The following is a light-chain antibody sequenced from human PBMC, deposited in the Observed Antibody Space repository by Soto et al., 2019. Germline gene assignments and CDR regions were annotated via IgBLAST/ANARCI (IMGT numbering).Light chain of an antibody. Sequence: EIVLTQSPGTLSLSPWEGATLSCRASQSVSSSYLAWYQQKPGQAPRLLIYGASSRATGIPDRFSGSGSGTDFTLTISRLEPEDFAVYYCQQYGSSPRTFGQGTKVDIK. CDR2: GAS. J-gene: IGKJ1*01. CDR3: QQYGSSPRT. CDR1: QSVSSSY. V-gene: IGKV3-20*01.